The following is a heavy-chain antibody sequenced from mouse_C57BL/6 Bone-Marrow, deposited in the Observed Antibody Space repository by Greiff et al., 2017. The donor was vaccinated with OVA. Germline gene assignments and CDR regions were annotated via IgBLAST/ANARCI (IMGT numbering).Heavy chain of an antibody. J-gene: IGHJ2*01. Sequence: QVQLQQSGPELVKPGASVKISCKASDYAFSSSWMNWVKQRPGKGLEWIGRIYPGDGDTNYNGKIKGKATLTADKSSSTAYMQLSSLTSEDSAVYFCARDWDFDYWGQGTTLTVSS. CDR2: IYPGDGDT. CDR3: ARDWDFDY. D-gene: IGHD4-1*01. CDR1: DYAFSSSW. V-gene: IGHV1-82*01.